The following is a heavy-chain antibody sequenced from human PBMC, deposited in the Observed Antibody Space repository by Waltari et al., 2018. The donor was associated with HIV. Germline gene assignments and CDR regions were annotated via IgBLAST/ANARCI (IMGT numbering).Heavy chain of an antibody. CDR3: ARGTNWNTVHFYGLDV. J-gene: IGHJ6*02. CDR1: GSYLSGYD. CDR2: INHNGRT. D-gene: IGHD1-1*01. V-gene: IGHV4-34*01. Sequence: QVRLEQWGAGLLKPSETLSLTCAIYGSYLSGYDWPWICQAPGKGLEWVGEINHNGRTKYNPSLMSRLTISVDTSKNQFSLKMMSAGAADAAIYYCARGTNWNTVHFYGLDVWGQGITVSVSS.